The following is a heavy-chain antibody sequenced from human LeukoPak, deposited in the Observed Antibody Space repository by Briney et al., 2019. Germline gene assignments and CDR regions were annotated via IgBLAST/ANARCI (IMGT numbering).Heavy chain of an antibody. Sequence: SETLSLTCAVYGGSFSGYYWSWIRQPPGKGLEWIGEINHSGSTNYNPSLKSRVTISVDTSKNQFSLKLSSVTAADTAVYYCASPKSSQQSTSRAWFDPWGQGTLVTVSS. CDR1: GGSFSGYY. V-gene: IGHV4-34*01. CDR3: ASPKSSQQSTSRAWFDP. CDR2: INHSGST. D-gene: IGHD6-13*01. J-gene: IGHJ5*02.